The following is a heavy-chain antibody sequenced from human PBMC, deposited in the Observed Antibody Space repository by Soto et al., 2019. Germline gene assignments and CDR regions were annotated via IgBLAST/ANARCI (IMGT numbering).Heavy chain of an antibody. CDR2: TRHDGSNT. CDR3: ARDGVGATTFFGYFDY. J-gene: IGHJ4*02. V-gene: IGHV3-33*01. Sequence: QVQLVESGGGVVQPGRSLRFSCAASGFTFSGYGMHWVRQAPGKGLEWVAITRHDGSNTYYADSVRGRFTISRDNSKKTLYLQMDSLRAEDTAVYYCARDGVGATTFFGYFDYWGQGTLVTVSS. D-gene: IGHD1-26*01. CDR1: GFTFSGYG.